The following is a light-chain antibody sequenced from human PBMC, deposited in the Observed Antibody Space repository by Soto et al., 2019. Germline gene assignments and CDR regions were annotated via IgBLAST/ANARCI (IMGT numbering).Light chain of an antibody. CDR3: QQYGSSRWT. Sequence: EIVLTQSPGTLSLSPGERATLSCRASQSVSSSYLAWYQQKPGQAPRLLIYGASSRATGIPDRFSGSGSGTDFTLTISRLEPEDFAAYYCQQYGSSRWTFGQGTKVES. CDR1: QSVSSSY. V-gene: IGKV3-20*01. J-gene: IGKJ1*01. CDR2: GAS.